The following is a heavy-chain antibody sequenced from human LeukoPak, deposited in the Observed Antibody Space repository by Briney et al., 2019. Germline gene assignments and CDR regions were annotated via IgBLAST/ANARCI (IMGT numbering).Heavy chain of an antibody. CDR2: ISGSGGST. J-gene: IGHJ4*02. Sequence: PGGSLRLSCAASGFTFSSYAMSWVRQAPGKGLEWVSAISGSGGSTYYADSVKGRFTISRDNSKNTLYLQMNSLRAEDTAVYYCAKTYYYGSGSYYFGVFDYWGQGNLVTVSS. V-gene: IGHV3-23*01. D-gene: IGHD3-10*01. CDR3: AKTYYYGSGSYYFGVFDY. CDR1: GFTFSSYA.